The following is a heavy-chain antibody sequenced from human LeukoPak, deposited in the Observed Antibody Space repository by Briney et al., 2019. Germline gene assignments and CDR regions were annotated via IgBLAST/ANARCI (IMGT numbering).Heavy chain of an antibody. D-gene: IGHD4-23*01. Sequence: GGSPRLSCAASGFTFSSYWMNWVRQAPGKGLVWVSRIASDGSSTTYADTVKGRFSISRDNAKNTLYLQMNSLRVEDTAVYYCARGRPHGNDYWGQGTLVTVSS. CDR3: ARGRPHGNDY. V-gene: IGHV3-74*01. J-gene: IGHJ4*02. CDR2: IASDGSST. CDR1: GFTFSSYW.